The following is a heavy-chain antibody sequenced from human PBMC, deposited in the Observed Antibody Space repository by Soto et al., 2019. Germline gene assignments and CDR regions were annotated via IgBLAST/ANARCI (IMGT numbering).Heavy chain of an antibody. CDR1: GESVSSNSAA. D-gene: IGHD1-26*01. J-gene: IGHJ6*02. CDR3: ARDLVVGATLFYYYYGMDV. V-gene: IGHV6-1*01. CDR2: TYYRSKWYN. Sequence: SQTLSLTCAISGESVSSNSAAWNWIRQSPSRGLEWLGRTYYRSKWYNDYAVSVKSRITINPDTSKNQFSLQLNSVTPEDTAVYYCARDLVVGATLFYYYYGMDVWGQGTTVTVSS.